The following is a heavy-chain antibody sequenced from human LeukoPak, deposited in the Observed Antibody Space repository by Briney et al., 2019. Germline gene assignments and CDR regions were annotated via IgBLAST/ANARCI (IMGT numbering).Heavy chain of an antibody. D-gene: IGHD3-10*01. CDR1: GGTFSSYA. Sequence: SVKVSCKASGGTFSSYAISWVRQAPGQGLEWMGGIIPIFGTANYAQKFQGRVMITTDESTSTAYMELSSLRSEDTAVYYCAKDLGGSGSSYLDYWGQGTLVTVSS. V-gene: IGHV1-69*05. CDR2: IIPIFGTA. CDR3: AKDLGGSGSSYLDY. J-gene: IGHJ4*02.